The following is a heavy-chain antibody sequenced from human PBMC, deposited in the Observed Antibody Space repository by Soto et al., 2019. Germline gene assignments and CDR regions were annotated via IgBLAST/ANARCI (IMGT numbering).Heavy chain of an antibody. Sequence: PSETLSHTCTVSGSSISSYYWSWIRQSPGKGLEWIGYIYYSGSTTYNPSLKSRVTISVDTSKNQCSLKLSSVTAADTAVFYCARRYGSSFDFWGHGTLVTVSS. V-gene: IGHV4-59*08. J-gene: IGHJ5*01. CDR3: ARRYGSSFDF. CDR2: IYYSGST. CDR1: GSSISSYY. D-gene: IGHD4-17*01.